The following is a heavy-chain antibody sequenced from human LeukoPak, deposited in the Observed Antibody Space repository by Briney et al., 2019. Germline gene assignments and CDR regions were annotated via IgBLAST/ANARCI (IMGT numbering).Heavy chain of an antibody. D-gene: IGHD1-26*01. CDR3: APKLPIVGATWSGINTN. CDR1: GFTFSSYS. Sequence: PSGGSLRLSCAASGFTFSSYSMNWVRQAPGKGLEWVSAISGSGGSTYYADSVKGRFTISRDNSKNTLYLQMNSLRAEDTAVYYCAPKLPIVGATWSGINTNWGQGTLVTVSS. J-gene: IGHJ4*02. CDR2: ISGSGGST. V-gene: IGHV3-23*01.